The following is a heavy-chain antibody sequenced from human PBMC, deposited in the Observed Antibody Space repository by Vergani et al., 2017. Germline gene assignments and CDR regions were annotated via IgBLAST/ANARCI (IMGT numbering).Heavy chain of an antibody. CDR2: IYYSGST. J-gene: IGHJ4*02. CDR3: AGVEGPYVWLFNFDY. Sequence: QVQLQQWGAGLLKPSETLSLTCAVYGGSFSGYYWGWIRQPPGKGLEWIGSIYYSGSTDYNPSLKSRVTISVDTSKNQFSLKLSSVTAADTAVYYCAGVEGPYVWLFNFDYWGQGTLVTVSS. V-gene: IGHV4-34*01. CDR1: GGSFSGYY. D-gene: IGHD3-16*01.